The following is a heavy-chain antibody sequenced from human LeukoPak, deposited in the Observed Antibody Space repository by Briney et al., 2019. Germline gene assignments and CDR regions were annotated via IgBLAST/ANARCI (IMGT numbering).Heavy chain of an antibody. V-gene: IGHV4-59*08. CDR2: IYYGGST. J-gene: IGHJ3*02. D-gene: IGHD3-22*01. CDR3: ARQGYYDSSGWTFDI. Sequence: SETLSLTCTVSGGSISSYYWSWIRQPPGEGLEWIGYIYYGGSTNYNPSLKSRVTISVDTSKNQFSLKLSSVTAADTAVYYCARQGYYDSSGWTFDIWGQGTMVTVSS. CDR1: GGSISSYY.